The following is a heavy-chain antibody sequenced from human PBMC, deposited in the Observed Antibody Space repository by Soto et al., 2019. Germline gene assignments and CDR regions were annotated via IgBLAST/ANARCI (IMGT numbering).Heavy chain of an antibody. V-gene: IGHV4-31*03. CDR2: IYYSGTT. J-gene: IGHJ1*01. CDR1: GGSISSGDYY. Sequence: SETLSITCTVSGGSISSGDYYWSWIRQLPGKGLEWIGYIYYSGTTFHNPSLKSRVSISVDTSKNLFSLKLSSMTAADTAVYYCARTSGDYGLSKYFQHWGQGTLVTVSS. D-gene: IGHD4-17*01. CDR3: ARTSGDYGLSKYFQH.